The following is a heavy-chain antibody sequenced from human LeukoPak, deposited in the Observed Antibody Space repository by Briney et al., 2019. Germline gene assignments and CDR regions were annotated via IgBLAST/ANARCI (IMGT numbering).Heavy chain of an antibody. CDR1: GFTFSSNA. J-gene: IGHJ4*02. CDR3: AKVNPYSTSWTYYFDY. CDR2: ISGSGGYT. D-gene: IGHD6-13*01. V-gene: IGHV3-23*01. Sequence: PGGSLRLSCAASGFTFSSNAMSWVRQAPGKGLEWVSAISGSGGYTHYADPVKGRFTISRDNSKNTLYLQMNSLRGEDTAVYYCAKVNPYSTSWTYYFDYWGQGTLVTVSS.